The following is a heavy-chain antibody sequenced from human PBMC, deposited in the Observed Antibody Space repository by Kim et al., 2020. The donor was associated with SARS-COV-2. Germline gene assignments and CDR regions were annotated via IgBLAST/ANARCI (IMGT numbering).Heavy chain of an antibody. Sequence: SQTLSLTCAISGDSVSSNSAAWNWIRQSPSRGLEWLGRTYYRSKWYNDYAVSVKSRITINPDTSKNQFSLQLNSVTPEDMAVYYCARDFSGPPGVWFGELSYWFDPWGQGTLVTVSS. J-gene: IGHJ5*02. V-gene: IGHV6-1*01. CDR3: ARDFSGPPGVWFGELSYWFDP. CDR1: GDSVSSNSAA. D-gene: IGHD3-10*01. CDR2: TYYRSKWYN.